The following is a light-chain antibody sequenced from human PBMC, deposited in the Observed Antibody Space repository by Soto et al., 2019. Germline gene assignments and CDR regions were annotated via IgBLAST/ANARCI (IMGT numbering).Light chain of an antibody. CDR3: QQYNSYST. CDR1: QSISSR. V-gene: IGKV1-5*01. J-gene: IGKJ2*01. CDR2: DAS. Sequence: DIQMTQSPSTLSASVGDRVTITCRASQSISSRLAWYQQKPGKAPKLLIYDASSLESGVPSRFSGSGSGTEFTLTISSLQPDDFATYYCQQYNSYSTFGQGT.